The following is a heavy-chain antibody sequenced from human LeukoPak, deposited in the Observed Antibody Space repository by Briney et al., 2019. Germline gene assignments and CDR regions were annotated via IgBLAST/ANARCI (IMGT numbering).Heavy chain of an antibody. Sequence: GGSLRLSCVASGFTFSPHYMDWVRQSPGQGLEWVGLIRNKADGYTTIYAASVKGRFTISRGDSKNSVYLQMDSLKTEDTAVYYCGDLGSTGTDHWGQGTLVTVSS. J-gene: IGHJ4*02. CDR1: GFTFSPHY. CDR3: GDLGSTGTDH. D-gene: IGHD4-17*01. V-gene: IGHV3-72*01. CDR2: IRNKADGYTT.